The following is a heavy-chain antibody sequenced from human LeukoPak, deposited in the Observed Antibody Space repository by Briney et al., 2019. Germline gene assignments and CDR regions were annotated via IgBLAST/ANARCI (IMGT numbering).Heavy chain of an antibody. CDR1: GGSFSGYY. CDR2: INHSGST. V-gene: IGHV4-34*01. Sequence: PSETLSLTCAVYGGSFSGYYWSWIRQPPGKGLEWIGEINHSGSTNYNPSLKSRVTMSVDTSKNQFSLNLNSVTAADTAVYYCAKDPPRGSYFDLWGRGTLVTVSS. J-gene: IGHJ2*01. CDR3: AKDPPRGSYFDL. D-gene: IGHD3-10*01.